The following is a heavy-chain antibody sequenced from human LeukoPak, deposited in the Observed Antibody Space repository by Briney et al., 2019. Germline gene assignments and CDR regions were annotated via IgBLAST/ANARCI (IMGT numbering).Heavy chain of an antibody. CDR3: ARPRSGSYFDY. Sequence: PSETLSLTCAVYGGSFSGYYWSWIRQPPGKGLEWIGEINHSGSTNYNPSLKSRVTISVDTSKNQFSLKLSSVTAADTAVYYCARPRSGSYFDYWGQGTLVTVSS. CDR1: GGSFSGYY. V-gene: IGHV4-34*01. CDR2: INHSGST. J-gene: IGHJ4*02. D-gene: IGHD1-26*01.